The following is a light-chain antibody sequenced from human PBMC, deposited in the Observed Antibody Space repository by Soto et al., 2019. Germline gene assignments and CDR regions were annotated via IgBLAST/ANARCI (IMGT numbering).Light chain of an antibody. V-gene: IGLV2-14*01. J-gene: IGLJ1*01. CDR2: GVS. CDR3: ISYTGSSTSYV. Sequence: QSVLTQPASVSGSPGQSMTISCSGTRSDIGSYNYVAWYQQFPGKTPKILIYGVSSRPSGVSSRFSGSKSGNTASLTISGLQAEDEADYYCISYTGSSTSYVFGSGTKVTVL. CDR1: RSDIGSYNY.